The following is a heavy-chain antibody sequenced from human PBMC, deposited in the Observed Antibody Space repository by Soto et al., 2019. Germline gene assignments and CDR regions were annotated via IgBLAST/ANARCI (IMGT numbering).Heavy chain of an antibody. Sequence: EVQLVESGGGLVQPGGSLRLSCAASGFTFSSYAMHWVRQAPGKGLEYVSAISSNGGSTYYANSVKGRFTISRDKSKNTLYLQMGSLRAEDTAGYYCARRDGYNFDYWGQGTLVTVSS. V-gene: IGHV3-64*01. J-gene: IGHJ4*02. CDR3: ARRDGYNFDY. CDR1: GFTFSSYA. D-gene: IGHD5-12*01. CDR2: ISSNGGST.